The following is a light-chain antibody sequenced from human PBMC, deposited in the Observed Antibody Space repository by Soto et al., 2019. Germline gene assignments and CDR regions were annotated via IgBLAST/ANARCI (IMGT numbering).Light chain of an antibody. CDR3: AVWDSSLSAVV. V-gene: IGLV1-51*01. J-gene: IGLJ2*01. CDR1: YSNIGDNY. CDR2: DNN. Sequence: QSVLTQPPSVSAAPGQKVTISCSGSYSNIGDNYVSWYRQVPGTTPKLLIYDNNKRASRIPDRFSGSKSATSATLGITGLQTGNEADYHCAVWDSSLSAVVFGGGTKLTAL.